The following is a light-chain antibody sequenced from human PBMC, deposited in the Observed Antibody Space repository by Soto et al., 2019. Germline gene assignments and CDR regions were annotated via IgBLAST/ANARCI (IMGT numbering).Light chain of an antibody. Sequence: DIQMTQSPSTLSASVGDRVSITCRASQSISRQLGWYQQKPGKAPNLLIYQASNLETGVPSRFTGSGSGTEFILTISRLQPDYLATYYCLQYQSYWTFGQGTKVEVK. V-gene: IGKV1-5*03. CDR1: QSISRQ. J-gene: IGKJ1*01. CDR3: LQYQSYWT. CDR2: QAS.